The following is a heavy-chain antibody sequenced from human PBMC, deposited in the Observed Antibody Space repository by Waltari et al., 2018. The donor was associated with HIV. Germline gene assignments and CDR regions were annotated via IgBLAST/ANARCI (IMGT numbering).Heavy chain of an antibody. J-gene: IGHJ4*02. V-gene: IGHV4-38-2*01. CDR1: GYSISSGYY. Sequence: QVQLQESGPGLVKPSETLSLTCAVSGYSISSGYYWGWIRQPPGKGLEWIGSIYHSGRTYYNPALKSRVTISVDTSKNQFSLKLSSVTAADTAVYYCASLPGGLGVDYWGQGTLVTVSS. D-gene: IGHD3-16*01. CDR3: ASLPGGLGVDY. CDR2: IYHSGRT.